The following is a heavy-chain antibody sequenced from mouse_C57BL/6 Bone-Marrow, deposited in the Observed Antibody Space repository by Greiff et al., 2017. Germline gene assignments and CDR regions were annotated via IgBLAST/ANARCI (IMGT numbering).Heavy chain of an antibody. D-gene: IGHD4-1*01. CDR2: IDPENGDT. J-gene: IGHJ3*01. Sequence: VQLQQSGAELVRPGASVQLSCTASGFNIKDDYMHWVKQRPEQGLEWIGWIDPENGDTEYASKFQGKATITADTSSNTAYLQLSSLTSEDTAVYYCTTGTPFAYWCQGTLVTVSA. V-gene: IGHV14-4*01. CDR3: TTGTPFAY. CDR1: GFNIKDDY.